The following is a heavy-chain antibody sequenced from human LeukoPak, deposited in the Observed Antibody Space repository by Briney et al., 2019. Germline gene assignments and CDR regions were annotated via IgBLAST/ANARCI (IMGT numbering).Heavy chain of an antibody. CDR2: IYAGDSST. Sequence: GESLKISCKGSGFTFTTYSFAWVRPMPGKGLEWMVVIYAGDSSTRYSPSFQGQVTISVDKSISTAYLQWSSLKASDSAIYYCARHSCYDSWGQGTLVTVSS. CDR1: GFTFTTYS. J-gene: IGHJ4*02. CDR3: ARHSCYDS. D-gene: IGHD3-16*01. V-gene: IGHV5-51*01.